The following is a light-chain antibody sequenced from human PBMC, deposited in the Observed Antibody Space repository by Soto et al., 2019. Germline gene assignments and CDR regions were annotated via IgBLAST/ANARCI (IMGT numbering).Light chain of an antibody. CDR1: QSILYSSNNENY. V-gene: IGKV4-1*01. CDR3: QQYYSIPWT. J-gene: IGKJ1*01. CDR2: WAS. Sequence: DIVMTQSPDSLAVSLGERATINCKSSQSILYSSNNENYLAWYQQKPGQPPKLLIHWASTRESGVPDRFTGSGSGTDFTLTITSLQAEDVAIYYCQQYYSIPWTFGQGTKVGNK.